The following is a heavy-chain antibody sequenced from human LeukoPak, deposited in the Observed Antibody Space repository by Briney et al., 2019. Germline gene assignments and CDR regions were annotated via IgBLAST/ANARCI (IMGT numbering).Heavy chain of an antibody. CDR1: GFTFSSYA. Sequence: PGRSLRLSCAASGFTFSSYAMHWVRQAPGKGLEWVAFISPDGSKNYFADSVKGRFTISRDNSQTTMYLQMNSLRTEDTAVYYCATVPGGEHWHYYDVLGQGTLVTVTS. V-gene: IGHV3-30*04. CDR3: ATVPGGEHWHYYDV. D-gene: IGHD3-10*01. J-gene: IGHJ4*02. CDR2: ISPDGSKN.